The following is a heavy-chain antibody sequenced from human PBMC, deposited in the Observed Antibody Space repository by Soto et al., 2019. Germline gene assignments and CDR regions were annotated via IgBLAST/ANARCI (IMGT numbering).Heavy chain of an antibody. CDR3: ARDSHSQQPNHRWGVGYMEV. V-gene: IGHV4-31*11. CDR1: GGSISNGGYY. Sequence: QLQLQESGPGLVKPAQTLSLTCAVSGGSISNGGYYWSWIRQHPVKGLEWIGSIYFSGSTYYNPSLQSRVTISVATPKNQFSLKLSSVTAADTAVYYCARDSHSQQPNHRWGVGYMEVWGKGTTVTVSS. CDR2: IYFSGST. D-gene: IGHD6-13*01. J-gene: IGHJ6*03.